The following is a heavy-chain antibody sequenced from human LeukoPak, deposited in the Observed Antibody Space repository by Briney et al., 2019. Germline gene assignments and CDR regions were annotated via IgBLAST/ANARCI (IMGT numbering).Heavy chain of an antibody. CDR1: GITFGNNW. D-gene: IGHD6-19*01. Sequence: GGSLRLSCAASGITFGNNWMHWVRQGPGKGLVWISRINSDGGGAIYADSVKGRFTVSRDNAKNSLYLQMNSLRAEDTAVYYCARGPPSGPGYWGQGTLVTVSS. J-gene: IGHJ4*02. V-gene: IGHV3-74*01. CDR2: INSDGGGA. CDR3: ARGPPSGPGY.